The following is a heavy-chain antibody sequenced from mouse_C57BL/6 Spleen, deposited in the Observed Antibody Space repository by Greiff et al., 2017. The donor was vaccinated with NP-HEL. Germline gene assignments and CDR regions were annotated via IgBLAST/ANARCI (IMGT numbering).Heavy chain of an antibody. CDR2: INPSSGYT. V-gene: IGHV1-7*01. J-gene: IGHJ2*01. CDR3: AREAYGSSYHGFYFDY. D-gene: IGHD1-1*01. CDR1: GYTFTSYC. Sequence: VQLQQSGAELAKPGASVKLSCKASGYTFTSYCMHWVKQRPGQGLEWIGYINPSSGYTKYNQKFKDKATLTADKSSSTAYMQLSSLKYEDSAVYYCAREAYGSSYHGFYFDYWGQGTTLTVSS.